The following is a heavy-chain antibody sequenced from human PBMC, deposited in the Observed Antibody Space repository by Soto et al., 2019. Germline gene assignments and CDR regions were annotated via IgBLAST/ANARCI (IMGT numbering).Heavy chain of an antibody. D-gene: IGHD3-22*01. V-gene: IGHV3-7*03. CDR3: AKSDSYYYDSSGHQGVDY. CDR1: GFIFSTYW. CDR2: IKQDGSEK. J-gene: IGHJ4*02. Sequence: GGSMRLSCAASGFIFSTYWMTWVRQAPGKGLEWVANIKQDGSEKWYVDSVKGRFTISRDNAKNSLYLQMNSLRAEDTAVYYCAKSDSYYYDSSGHQGVDYWGQGTLVTVSS.